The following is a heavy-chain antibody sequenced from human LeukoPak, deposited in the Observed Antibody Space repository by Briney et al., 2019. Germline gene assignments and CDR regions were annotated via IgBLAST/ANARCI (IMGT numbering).Heavy chain of an antibody. CDR3: ARDSNYYDSSGYSRIGAFDI. V-gene: IGHV3-30-3*01. CDR1: GFTFSSYA. Sequence: GRSLRLSCAASGFTFSSYAMHWVRQAPGKGLEWVAVISYDGSNKYYADSVKGRFTISRDNSKNTLYLQMNSLRAEDTAVYYCARDSNYYDSSGYSRIGAFDIWGQGTMVTVSS. J-gene: IGHJ3*02. D-gene: IGHD3-22*01. CDR2: ISYDGSNK.